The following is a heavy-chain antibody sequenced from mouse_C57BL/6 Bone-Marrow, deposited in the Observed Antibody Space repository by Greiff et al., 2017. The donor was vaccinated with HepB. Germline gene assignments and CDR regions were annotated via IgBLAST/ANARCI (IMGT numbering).Heavy chain of an antibody. Sequence: VQLQESGPGLVKPSQSLSLTCSVTGYSITSDYYWNWIRQFPGNKLAWVGYIRYDGSNNYNPSLKNRIAITADTSKNQLFLKLNSVTTEDTATYYGAPHGNYVGVFDYWGQGTTLTVTS. D-gene: IGHD2-1*01. CDR2: IRYDGSN. CDR3: APHGNYVGVFDY. V-gene: IGHV3-6*01. CDR1: GYSITSDYY. J-gene: IGHJ2*01.